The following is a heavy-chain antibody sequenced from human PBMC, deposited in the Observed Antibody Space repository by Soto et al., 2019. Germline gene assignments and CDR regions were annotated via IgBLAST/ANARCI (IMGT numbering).Heavy chain of an antibody. J-gene: IGHJ4*02. CDR1: GGSISSGGYY. CDR3: ARAHSGSYQSHFDY. CDR2: IYYSGST. Sequence: SETLSLTCTVSGGSISSGGYYWSWIRQHPGKGLEWIGYIYYSGSTYYNPSLKSRVTISVDTSKNQFSLKLSSVTAADTAVYYCARAHSGSYQSHFDYWGQGTLVTVYS. D-gene: IGHD1-26*01. V-gene: IGHV4-31*03.